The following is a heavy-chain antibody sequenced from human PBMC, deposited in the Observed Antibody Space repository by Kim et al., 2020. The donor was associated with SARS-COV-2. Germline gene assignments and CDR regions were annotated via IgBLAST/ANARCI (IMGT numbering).Heavy chain of an antibody. J-gene: IGHJ4*02. CDR1: GGSISSYY. D-gene: IGHD3-22*01. V-gene: IGHV4-59*08. Sequence: SETLSLTCTVSGGSISSYYWFWIRQPPGKGLEWIGYIHYSGSTNYNPSLKSRVTISVDTSKNQFSLKLSFVTAADTAVYYCARSRHYCDSSGYYFDYWGQGTLVTVSS. CDR3: ARSRHYCDSSGYYFDY. CDR2: IHYSGST.